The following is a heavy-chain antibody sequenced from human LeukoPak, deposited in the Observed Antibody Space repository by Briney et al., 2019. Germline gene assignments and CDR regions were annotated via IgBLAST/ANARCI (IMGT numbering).Heavy chain of an antibody. CDR3: ARDLTEGATTFDY. J-gene: IGHJ4*02. CDR2: INPSGGST. V-gene: IGHV1-46*01. D-gene: IGHD1-26*01. Sequence: ASVKVSCKASGYTFTSYDINWVRQATGQGLEWMGIINPSGGSTSYAQKFQGRVTMTRDMSTSTVYMELSSLRSEDTAVYYCARDLTEGATTFDYWGQGTLVTVSS. CDR1: GYTFTSYD.